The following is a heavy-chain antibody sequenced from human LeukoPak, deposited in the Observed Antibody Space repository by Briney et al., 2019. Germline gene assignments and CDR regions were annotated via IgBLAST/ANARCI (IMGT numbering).Heavy chain of an antibody. CDR2: TAYGAESK. Sequence: GGSLRLSCAASGFAFNTYPLHWVRQAPGKGFEWVASTAYGAESKFYADSVRGRFTISGDNVKTTLYLQMNSLRPDDTALYYCAREGGGYGPGLDGFDMWGQGTMVIVSS. J-gene: IGHJ3*02. CDR1: GFAFNTYP. D-gene: IGHD3-16*01. CDR3: AREGGGYGPGLDGFDM. V-gene: IGHV3-30*01.